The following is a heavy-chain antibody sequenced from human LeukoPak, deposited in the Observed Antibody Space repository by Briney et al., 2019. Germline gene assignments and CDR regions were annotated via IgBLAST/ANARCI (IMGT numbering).Heavy chain of an antibody. D-gene: IGHD1-26*01. V-gene: IGHV3-23*01. CDR3: AKVVSGFHFDC. Sequence: VSAIRGSGGSASYADSVQGRFTISRDNSENTLYLQMSSLRAEDTAVYYCAKVVSGFHFDCWGRGTLVTVSS. J-gene: IGHJ4*02. CDR2: IRGSGGSA.